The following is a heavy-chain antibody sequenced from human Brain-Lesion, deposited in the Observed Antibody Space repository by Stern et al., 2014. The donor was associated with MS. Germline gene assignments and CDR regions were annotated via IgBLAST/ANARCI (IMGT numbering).Heavy chain of an antibody. Sequence: QLVESGGDLVPPGRSLRLSCAAFGFTFDDYAMHWVRQAPGKGLEWVAGIIWNSGTIGYADSVKGRFTTSRDNAYSSLYLQMNSLRPEDTALYYCARDITGSSAYFAYWGQGTLVTVSS. CDR1: GFTFDDYA. J-gene: IGHJ4*02. D-gene: IGHD1-14*01. CDR3: ARDITGSSAYFAY. CDR2: IIWNSGTI. V-gene: IGHV3-9*01.